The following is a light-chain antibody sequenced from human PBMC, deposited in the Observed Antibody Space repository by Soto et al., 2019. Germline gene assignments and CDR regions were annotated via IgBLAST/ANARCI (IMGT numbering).Light chain of an antibody. Sequence: QSVLTQPPSVSGAPGQRVTISCTGSSSNIGAGYDLHWYCQLPGTAPKLLIYDDNNRPSGVPDRFSGSKSGTSASLAISGLQAEDEADYYCQSYDSSLSGYVFGTGTKVTVL. V-gene: IGLV1-40*01. CDR2: DDN. CDR1: SSNIGAGYD. J-gene: IGLJ1*01. CDR3: QSYDSSLSGYV.